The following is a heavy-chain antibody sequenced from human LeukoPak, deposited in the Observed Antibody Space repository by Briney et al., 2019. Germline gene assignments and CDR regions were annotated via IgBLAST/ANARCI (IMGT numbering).Heavy chain of an antibody. D-gene: IGHD6-19*01. Sequence: GGSLRLSCAASGFTFSSYSMNWVRQAPGKGLEWVSSISSSSSYIYYADSVKGRFTISRDNAKNSLYLQMNSLRAEDTAVYYCARGPGYSSGWYIAGGWFDPWGQGTLVTVSS. J-gene: IGHJ5*02. CDR2: ISSSSSYI. CDR3: ARGPGYSSGWYIAGGWFDP. V-gene: IGHV3-21*01. CDR1: GFTFSSYS.